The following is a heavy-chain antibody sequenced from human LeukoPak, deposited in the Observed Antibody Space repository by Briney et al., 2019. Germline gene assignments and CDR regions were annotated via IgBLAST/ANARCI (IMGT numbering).Heavy chain of an antibody. J-gene: IGHJ4*02. CDR3: ARDTDGSLDY. CDR1: GFTFRNSW. D-gene: IGHD1-26*01. Sequence: GGSLRLSCAASGFTFRNSWMAWVRQAPGKGLEWVANIKQDGGTKHYADSLKDRFTISRDNPKNLLYVQMNSLRADDTAIYYCARDTDGSLDYWGQGILVTVAS. V-gene: IGHV3-7*01. CDR2: IKQDGGTK.